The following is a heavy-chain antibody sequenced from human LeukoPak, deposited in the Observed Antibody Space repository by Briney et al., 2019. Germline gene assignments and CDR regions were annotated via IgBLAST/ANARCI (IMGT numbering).Heavy chain of an antibody. CDR3: ARNAIEGATRGYLDY. J-gene: IGHJ4*02. D-gene: IGHD1-26*01. CDR1: GYSFTSYW. CDR2: IYPGDSDT. Sequence: GESLKISCKGSGYSFTSYWIGWVRQMPGKGLEWMGIIYPGDSDTRYSPSFQGQVTISADKSISTAYLQWSSLKASDTAIYYCARNAIEGATRGYLDYWGQGTLVTVSS. V-gene: IGHV5-51*01.